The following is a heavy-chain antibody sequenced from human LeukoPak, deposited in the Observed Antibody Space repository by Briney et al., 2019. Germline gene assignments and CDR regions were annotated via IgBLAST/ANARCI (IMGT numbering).Heavy chain of an antibody. CDR1: GGSISSYY. V-gene: IGHV4-59*08. CDR3: ARLAPYPGVWASDY. J-gene: IGHJ4*02. Sequence: SETLSLTCTVSGGSISSYYWSWIRQPPGKGLEWIGYIYYSGSTSYNPSLKSRVTISVDTSKNQFSLKLTSVTAADTAVYYCARLAPYPGVWASDYWGQGTLVTVSS. D-gene: IGHD1-26*01. CDR2: IYYSGST.